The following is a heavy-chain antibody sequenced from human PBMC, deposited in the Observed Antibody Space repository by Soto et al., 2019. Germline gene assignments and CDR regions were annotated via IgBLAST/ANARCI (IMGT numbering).Heavy chain of an antibody. Sequence: GGSLRLSCAASGFTFNSHAMSWVRQAPGKGLEWVSALNGNGDRTYYADSVKGRFTISRDNSKNTLYLQMNSLRAEDTAVYYCANPLNWGRGYYIDYWGQGTLVTVSS. V-gene: IGHV3-23*01. CDR3: ANPLNWGRGYYIDY. J-gene: IGHJ4*02. D-gene: IGHD7-27*01. CDR1: GFTFNSHA. CDR2: LNGNGDRT.